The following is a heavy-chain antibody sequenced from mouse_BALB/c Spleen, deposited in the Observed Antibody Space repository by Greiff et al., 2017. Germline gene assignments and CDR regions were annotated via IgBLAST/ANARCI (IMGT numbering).Heavy chain of an antibody. V-gene: IGHV1S81*02. CDR3: TRCRYYGSSYEDYYAMDY. D-gene: IGHD1-1*01. J-gene: IGHJ4*01. Sequence: QVQLQQSGAELVKPGASVKLSCKASGYTFTSYYMYWVKQRPGQGLEWIGEINPSNGGTNFNEKFKSKATLTVDKSSSTAYMQLSSLTSEDSAVYYCTRCRYYGSSYEDYYAMDYWGQGTSVTVSS. CDR2: INPSNGGT. CDR1: GYTFTSYY.